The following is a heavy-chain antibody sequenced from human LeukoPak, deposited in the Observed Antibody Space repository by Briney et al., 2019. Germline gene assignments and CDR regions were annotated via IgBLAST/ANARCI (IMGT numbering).Heavy chain of an antibody. CDR1: GGSFSGYY. Sequence: ETLSLTCAVYGGSFSGYYWSWVRQAPGKGLEWLSAISNGGGTTFYADSVKGRFTISRDNSKNTLYLQMSSLRAEDTAVYYCARRLETRGRTFDYWGQGTLVTVSS. J-gene: IGHJ4*02. CDR2: ISNGGGTT. CDR3: ARRLETRGRTFDY. D-gene: IGHD3-16*01. V-gene: IGHV3-23*01.